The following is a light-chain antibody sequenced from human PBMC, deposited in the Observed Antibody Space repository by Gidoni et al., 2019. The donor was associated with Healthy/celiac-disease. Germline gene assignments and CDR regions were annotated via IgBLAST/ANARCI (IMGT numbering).Light chain of an antibody. CDR2: HAS. Sequence: AIHSTQSPSSLSASVGDRVTITCRASQCINSALAWYQQKPGKAPDLLIYHASTLESGVPSRFSGSGAGTDFTLTISSLQPEDFATYYCQHSNSYPQTFGQGTKVEIK. V-gene: IGKV1-13*02. CDR1: QCINSA. J-gene: IGKJ1*01. CDR3: QHSNSYPQT.